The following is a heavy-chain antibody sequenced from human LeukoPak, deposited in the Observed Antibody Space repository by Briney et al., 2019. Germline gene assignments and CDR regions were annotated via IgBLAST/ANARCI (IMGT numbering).Heavy chain of an antibody. D-gene: IGHD3-10*01. CDR2: IHYSGST. CDR1: GGSISSYY. V-gene: IGHV4-59*01. J-gene: IGHJ4*02. Sequence: SETLSLTCSVSGGSISSYYWSWIRQPPGKGLECIGYIHYSGSTNYNPSLKSRVTISVDTSKNQFSLKLSSVTAADTAVYYCAREAGPMVFAYWGQGTLVTVSS. CDR3: AREAGPMVFAY.